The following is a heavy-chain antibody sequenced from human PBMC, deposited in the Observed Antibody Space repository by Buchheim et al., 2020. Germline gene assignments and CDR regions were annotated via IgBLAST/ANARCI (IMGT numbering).Heavy chain of an antibody. CDR1: GFTFSSYS. D-gene: IGHD4-11*01. CDR2: ISSSSSFI. J-gene: IGHJ5*02. CDR3: ARFEVYGETTVTYNWFDP. V-gene: IGHV3-21*01. Sequence: EVQLVESGGGLVKPGGSLRLSCEASGFTFSSYSMNWVPQAPGKGLEWVSSISSSSSFIYYADSVKGRFTISRDNATNSLYLQMNSLRAEDTAVYYCARFEVYGETTVTYNWFDPWGRGTL.